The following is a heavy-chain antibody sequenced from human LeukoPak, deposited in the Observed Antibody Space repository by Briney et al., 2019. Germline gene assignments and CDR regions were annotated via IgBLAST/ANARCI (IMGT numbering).Heavy chain of an antibody. CDR2: IYHRGNT. Sequence: PSGTLSLTCAVSGGSISSSNWWNWVRQTPGKGLEWIGEIYHRGNTHYNPSLKSRVTMSVDTSTNQFSLRVNSVTAADTAVYYCARGGDGYNWVDYWGQGTLVTVSS. D-gene: IGHD5-24*01. CDR3: ARGGDGYNWVDY. J-gene: IGHJ4*02. CDR1: GGSISSSNW. V-gene: IGHV4-4*02.